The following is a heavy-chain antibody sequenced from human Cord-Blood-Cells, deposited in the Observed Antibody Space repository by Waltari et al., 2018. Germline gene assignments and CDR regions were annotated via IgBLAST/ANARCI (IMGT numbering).Heavy chain of an antibody. J-gene: IGHJ4*02. Sequence: EVQLVESGGGLVKPGGSLRLSWAASGLHLVSYSMNWVRQAPGKGLEWVSSISSSSSYIYYADSVKGRFTISRDNAKNSLYLQMNSLRAEDTAVYYCARDSTTGTTGYWGQGTLVTVSS. CDR1: GLHLVSYS. CDR2: ISSSSSYI. D-gene: IGHD1-7*01. V-gene: IGHV3-21*01. CDR3: ARDSTTGTTGY.